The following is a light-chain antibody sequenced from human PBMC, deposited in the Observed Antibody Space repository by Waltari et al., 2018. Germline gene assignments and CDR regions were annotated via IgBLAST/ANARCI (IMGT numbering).Light chain of an antibody. V-gene: IGKV3-11*01. J-gene: IGKJ2*01. CDR1: QSVSRY. CDR2: DAS. Sequence: ELLLTQPPAILTLSSVERATLSCRASQSVSRYLAWYQQKPGQATRLLIYDASNRATGIPARFSGSGSGTDFTLTISSLEPEDFAVYYCQQRSNWPRYTFGQGTKLEIK. CDR3: QQRSNWPRYT.